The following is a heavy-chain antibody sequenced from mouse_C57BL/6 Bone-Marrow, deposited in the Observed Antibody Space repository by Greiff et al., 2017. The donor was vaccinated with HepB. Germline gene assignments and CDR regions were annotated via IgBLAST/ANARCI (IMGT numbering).Heavy chain of an antibody. V-gene: IGHV5-9*01. CDR2: ISGGGGNT. Sequence: EVKLMESGGGLVKPGGSLKLSCAASGFTFSSYTMSWVRQTPEKRLEWVATISGGGGNTYYPDSVKGRFTISRDNAKNTLYLQMSSLRSEDTALYYCARPRQLRLWFAYWGQGTLVTVSA. J-gene: IGHJ3*01. CDR3: ARPRQLRLWFAY. CDR1: GFTFSSYT. D-gene: IGHD3-2*02.